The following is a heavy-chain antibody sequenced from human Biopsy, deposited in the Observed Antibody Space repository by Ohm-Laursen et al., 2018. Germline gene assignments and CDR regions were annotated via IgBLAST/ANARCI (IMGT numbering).Heavy chain of an antibody. CDR1: GDSTSSYY. CDR3: ARWTPEYDSSRYYLDAFDI. CDR2: IYSSGST. Sequence: SETLSLTCTVSGDSTSSYYWSWIRQPAGKGLEWIGRIYSSGSTNYNPSLKSRVTLSMDTSKRQFSLKLSFVTAADTAVYYCARWTPEYDSSRYYLDAFDIWGQGTKVTVSS. J-gene: IGHJ3*02. V-gene: IGHV4-4*07. D-gene: IGHD3-22*01.